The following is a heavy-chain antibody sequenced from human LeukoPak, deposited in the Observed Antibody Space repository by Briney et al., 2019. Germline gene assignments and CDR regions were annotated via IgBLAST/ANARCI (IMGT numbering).Heavy chain of an antibody. Sequence: GGSLRLSCAASGFMFSSYAMSWVRQAPGKGLEWVGLIKNKHEHQATDYAAPVRERFIITRDDSSSTLFLQMNSLKTEDTAVYYCVTDANRILGARGTGYWGQGILVTVSS. CDR3: VTDANRILGARGTGY. J-gene: IGHJ4*02. V-gene: IGHV3-15*01. CDR2: IKNKHEHQAT. D-gene: IGHD1-26*01. CDR1: GFMFSSYA.